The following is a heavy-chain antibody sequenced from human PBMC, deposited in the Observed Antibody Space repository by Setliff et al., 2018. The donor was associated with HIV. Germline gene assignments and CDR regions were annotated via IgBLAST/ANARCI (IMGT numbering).Heavy chain of an antibody. CDR1: GGYMSGYH. V-gene: IGHV4-4*08. Sequence: SETLSLTCTVSGGYMSGYHWSWIRQSPGKKLEWIGYIHTSGSTNYNPSLKSRVTISLDTSNDRFSLRLSSVTAADTAVYYCARAPTGELDFWGQGTLVTVSS. CDR2: IHTSGST. D-gene: IGHD7-27*01. CDR3: ARAPTGELDF. J-gene: IGHJ4*02.